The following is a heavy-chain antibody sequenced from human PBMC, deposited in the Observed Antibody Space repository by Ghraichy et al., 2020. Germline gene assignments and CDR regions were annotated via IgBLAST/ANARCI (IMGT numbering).Heavy chain of an antibody. CDR2: IYYSGST. CDR1: GGSISSSSYY. Sequence: SETLSLTCTVSGGSISSSSYYWGWIRQPPGKGLEWIGSIYYSGSTYYNPSLKSRVTISVDTSKNQFSLKLSSVTAADTAVYYCARRREGWLSSLTDDYWGQGTLVTVSS. J-gene: IGHJ4*02. D-gene: IGHD5-12*01. V-gene: IGHV4-39*01. CDR3: ARRREGWLSSLTDDY.